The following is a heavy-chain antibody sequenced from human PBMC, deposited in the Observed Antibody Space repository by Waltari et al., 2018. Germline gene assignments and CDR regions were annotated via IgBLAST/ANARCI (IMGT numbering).Heavy chain of an antibody. Sequence: EVQLVESGGALVQPGGSLRLSCAASGFTFTYYQMNCVRQTPGKVLEWVSCSGNSDTSRDYSVSNRRRYTISSEDFENALFRQRNILKADDTAVYYCARVNRDGYHDAFDIWGKGTIVTV. CDR1: GFTFTYYQ. V-gene: IGHV3-48*03. CDR3: ARVNRDGYHDAFDI. J-gene: IGHJ3*02. D-gene: IGHD2-21*01. CDR2: SGNSDTSR.